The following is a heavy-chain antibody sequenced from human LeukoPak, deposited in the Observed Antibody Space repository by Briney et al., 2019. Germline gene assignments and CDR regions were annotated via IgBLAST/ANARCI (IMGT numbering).Heavy chain of an antibody. CDR3: ATSNYDSSDDY. CDR2: IYYSGST. CDR1: GGSISSYY. D-gene: IGHD3-22*01. V-gene: IGHV4-59*01. Sequence: PSETLSLTCTVSGGSISSYYWSWIRQPPGKGLEWIGYIYYSGSTNYNPSLKSRVTISVDTSKNQFSLKLSSVTAADTAVYYCATSNYDSSDDYWGQGTLVTVSS. J-gene: IGHJ4*02.